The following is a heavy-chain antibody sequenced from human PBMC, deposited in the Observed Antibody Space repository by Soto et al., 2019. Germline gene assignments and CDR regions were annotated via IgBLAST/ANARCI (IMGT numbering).Heavy chain of an antibody. CDR1: GGTFSSYT. CDR3: ARDKLRGYSGYDYQPLDY. J-gene: IGHJ4*02. CDR2: IIPILGIA. Sequence: QVQLVQSGAEVKKPGSSVKVSCKASGGTFSSYTISWVRQAPGQGLEWMGRIIPILGIANYAQKFQGRVTITADKSTSTADMEQSSLRSEDTAVYYCARDKLRGYSGYDYQPLDYWGQGTLVTVSS. V-gene: IGHV1-69*08. D-gene: IGHD5-12*01.